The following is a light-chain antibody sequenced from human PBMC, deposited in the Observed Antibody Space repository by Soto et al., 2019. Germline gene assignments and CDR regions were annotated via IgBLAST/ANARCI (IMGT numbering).Light chain of an antibody. V-gene: IGLV3-21*04. Sequence: SYVLAQPPSVSVAPGKTATITCEGDNIGRKSVHWYQQRPGQAPRLVIYYDSDRPSGIPDRFSGSNSGNTATLTISSVEAGDEADYYCQVWDGSSFHRIFGGGTQLTVL. CDR2: YDS. CDR1: NIGRKS. CDR3: QVWDGSSFHRI. J-gene: IGLJ2*01.